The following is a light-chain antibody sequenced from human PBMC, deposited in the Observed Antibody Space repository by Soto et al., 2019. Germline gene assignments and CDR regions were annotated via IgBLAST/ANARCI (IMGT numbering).Light chain of an antibody. V-gene: IGKV3-20*01. J-gene: IGKJ1*01. CDR1: QTVNRNY. Sequence: EIILTQSPGTLALSPGDGATLSCRASQTVNRNYLAWYHQRPGQPPRLLIYGVSNRASGVPDRFSGDGSGTEFTLTIGRLDTDDFGVYYCQQYIDSPRTFGQGNRVEVK. CDR2: GVS. CDR3: QQYIDSPRT.